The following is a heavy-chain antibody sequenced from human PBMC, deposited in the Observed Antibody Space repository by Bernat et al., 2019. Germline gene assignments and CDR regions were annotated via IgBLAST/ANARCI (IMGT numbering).Heavy chain of an antibody. CDR3: ARGTGAPYYDILTGYYNWAPTHYFDY. Sequence: QVQLVQSGAEVKKPGASVKVSCKASGYTFTSYGISWVRQAPGQGLEWMGGISAYNGNTNYAQKLQGRVTMTTDTSTSTAYMELRSLRSDDTAVYYCARGTGAPYYDILTGYYNWAPTHYFDYWGQGTLVTVSS. V-gene: IGHV1-18*01. CDR2: ISAYNGNT. D-gene: IGHD3-9*01. J-gene: IGHJ4*02. CDR1: GYTFTSYG.